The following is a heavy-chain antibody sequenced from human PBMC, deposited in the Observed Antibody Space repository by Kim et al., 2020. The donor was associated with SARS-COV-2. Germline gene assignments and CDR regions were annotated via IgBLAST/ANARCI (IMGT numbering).Heavy chain of an antibody. J-gene: IGHJ4*02. Sequence: SETLSLTCAVSGGSISSSNWWSWVRQPPGKGLEWIGEIYHSGSTNYNPSLKSRVTISVDKSKNQFSLKLSSVTAADTAVYYCARGSYYYDSSGYPPDDYWGQGTLVTVSS. CDR1: GGSISSSNW. D-gene: IGHD3-22*01. V-gene: IGHV4-4*02. CDR3: ARGSYYYDSSGYPPDDY. CDR2: IYHSGST.